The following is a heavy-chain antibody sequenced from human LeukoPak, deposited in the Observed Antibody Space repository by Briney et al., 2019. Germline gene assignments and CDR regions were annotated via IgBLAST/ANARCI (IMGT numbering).Heavy chain of an antibody. CDR3: ASHVSGDYNYYYMDV. J-gene: IGHJ6*03. Sequence: SETLSLTCTVSGGSISSGGYYWSWIRQHPGKGLEWIGYIYYSGSTYYNPSLKSRVTISVDTSKNQFSLKLSSVTAADTAVYYCASHVSGDYNYYYMDVWGKGTTVTVSS. CDR2: IYYSGST. V-gene: IGHV4-31*03. D-gene: IGHD3-16*01. CDR1: GGSISSGGYY.